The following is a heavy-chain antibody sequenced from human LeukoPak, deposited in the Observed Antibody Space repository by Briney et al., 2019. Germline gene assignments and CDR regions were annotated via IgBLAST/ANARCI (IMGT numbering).Heavy chain of an antibody. J-gene: IGHJ4*02. CDR1: GFTGSSNY. CDR3: AKGTYYYDSSGYYFDY. CDR2: ISYDGSNK. Sequence: PGGSLRLSCAASGFTGSSNYRSWVRQAPGKGLEWVAVISYDGSNKYYADSVKGRFTISRDNSKNTLYLQMNSLRAEDTAVYYCAKGTYYYDSSGYYFDYWGQGTLVTVSS. D-gene: IGHD3-22*01. V-gene: IGHV3-30*18.